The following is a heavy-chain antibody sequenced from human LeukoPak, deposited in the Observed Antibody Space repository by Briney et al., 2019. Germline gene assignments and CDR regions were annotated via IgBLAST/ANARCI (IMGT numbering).Heavy chain of an antibody. CDR1: GGSISSSSYY. J-gene: IGHJ3*02. V-gene: IGHV4-39*07. Sequence: PSETLSLTCTVSGGSISSSSYYWGWIRQPPGKGLEWIGSIYYSGSTYYNPSLKSRVTISVDTSKNQFSLKLSSVTAADTAVYYCARGRVRGAFDIWGQGTMVTVSS. CDR3: ARGRVRGAFDI. CDR2: IYYSGST. D-gene: IGHD3-10*01.